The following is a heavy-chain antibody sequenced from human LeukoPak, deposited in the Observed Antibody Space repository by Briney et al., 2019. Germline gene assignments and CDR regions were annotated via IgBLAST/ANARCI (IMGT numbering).Heavy chain of an antibody. Sequence: GGSLRLSCAASRFTFSSYSMNWVHQAPGKGLEWVSSISSSSSYIYYADSVKGRFTISRDNAKNSLYLQMNSLRAEDTAVYYCARDGDSSGYYSNFDYWGQGTLVTVSS. CDR2: ISSSSSYI. CDR1: RFTFSSYS. J-gene: IGHJ4*02. D-gene: IGHD3-22*01. V-gene: IGHV3-21*01. CDR3: ARDGDSSGYYSNFDY.